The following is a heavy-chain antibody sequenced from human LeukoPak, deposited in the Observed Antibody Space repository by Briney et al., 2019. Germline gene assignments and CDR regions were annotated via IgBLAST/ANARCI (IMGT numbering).Heavy chain of an antibody. Sequence: GGSLRLSCAASGFTFSSYEMNWVRLAPGKGLEWVSYISSSGSTIYYADSVKGRFTISRDNAKNSLYLQMNSLRAEDTAVYYCARAGGQQLVLDDAFDIWGQGTMVTVSS. J-gene: IGHJ3*02. D-gene: IGHD6-13*01. CDR3: ARAGGQQLVLDDAFDI. CDR2: ISSSGSTI. V-gene: IGHV3-48*03. CDR1: GFTFSSYE.